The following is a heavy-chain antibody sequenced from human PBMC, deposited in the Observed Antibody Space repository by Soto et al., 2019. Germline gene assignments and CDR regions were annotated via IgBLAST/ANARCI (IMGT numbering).Heavy chain of an antibody. J-gene: IGHJ5*02. V-gene: IGHV3-23*01. D-gene: IGHD6-6*01. CDR1: GFTFSSSA. CDR3: AKDTGSSSPWFDP. Sequence: EVQLLESGGGLVQPGGSLRLSCADSGFTFSSSAMSWVRQAPGKGLSWVSAISGSGGSTYYADSVTGRFTTSRDNSKNTLYLQMTSLRAEDTAVYYCAKDTGSSSPWFDPWGQGTLVTFSS. CDR2: ISGSGGST.